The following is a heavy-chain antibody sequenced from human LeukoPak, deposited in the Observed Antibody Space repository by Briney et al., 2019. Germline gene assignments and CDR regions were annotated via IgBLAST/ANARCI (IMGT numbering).Heavy chain of an antibody. CDR3: AKYGYSSSFKNYSFDY. J-gene: IGHJ4*02. CDR2: INHSGST. CDR1: GGSFSGYY. Sequence: PSETLSLTCAVYGGSFSGYYWSWIRQPPGKGLEWIGEINHSGSTNYNPSLKSRVTISVDTSKNQFSLKLSSVTAADTAVYYCAKYGYSSSFKNYSFDYWGRGPLVTVSS. D-gene: IGHD6-6*01. V-gene: IGHV4-34*01.